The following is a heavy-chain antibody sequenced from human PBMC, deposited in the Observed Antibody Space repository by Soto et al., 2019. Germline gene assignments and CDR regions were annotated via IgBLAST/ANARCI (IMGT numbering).Heavy chain of an antibody. D-gene: IGHD3-16*01. CDR3: RRQRRLNDLEGYVDL. CDR1: GGSISNSNDY. J-gene: IGHJ1*01. V-gene: IGHV4-39*01. CDR2: VYYSGIT. Sequence: PSETLSLTCTVSGGSISNSNDYWGWIRQPPGKGLEWIANVYYSGITDHNPSLKSRDTISIDKSKNQFSLKLNFVSAADSAVYFCRRQRRLNDLEGYVDLGGQGILVT.